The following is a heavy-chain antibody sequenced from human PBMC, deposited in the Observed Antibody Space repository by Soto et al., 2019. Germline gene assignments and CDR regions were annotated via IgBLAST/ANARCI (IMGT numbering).Heavy chain of an antibody. CDR2: IYWDDDT. J-gene: IGHJ4*01. CDR3: AHTFRSGTFDY. CDR1: GFSLSTSSGG. Sequence: SGPTLVNPTHPRTLPCPFSGFSLSTSSGGGALFRQRPGKALEWLALIYWDDDTRYSPSLQNRLPITKDTSTNQVVLTMTNMGPVDTATYYCAHTFRSGTFDYGGQGPLVNVS. V-gene: IGHV2-5*02. D-gene: IGHD6-19*01.